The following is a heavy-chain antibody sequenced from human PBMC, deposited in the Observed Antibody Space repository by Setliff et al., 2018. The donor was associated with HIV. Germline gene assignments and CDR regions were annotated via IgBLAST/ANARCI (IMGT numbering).Heavy chain of an antibody. V-gene: IGHV4-39*01. CDR1: GDSISRSRYY. Sequence: SETLSLTCVVSGDSISRSRYYWGWIRQPPGKGLEWIGSFYYSGSTYYNPSLKSRVTISIDTSKNQFSLNLTSVTAADTAVYYCASRIYYYDSNNFLREEGFDPWGQGTLVTVSS. CDR2: FYYSGST. J-gene: IGHJ5*02. CDR3: ASRIYYYDSNNFLREEGFDP. D-gene: IGHD3-22*01.